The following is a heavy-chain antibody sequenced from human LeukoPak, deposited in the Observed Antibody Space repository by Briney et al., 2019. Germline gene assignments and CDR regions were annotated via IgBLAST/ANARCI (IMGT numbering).Heavy chain of an antibody. CDR1: GCSFTTYW. V-gene: IGHV5-51*01. D-gene: IGHD1-7*01. CDR2: IYPGDSDI. CDR3: ARQGRGTFDY. Sequence: GQSLKISCEGSGCSFTTYWIGWVRQMPGKGLECMGIIYPGDSDIKYSPSFQGQVTISADKSISTAYLQWSSLKASDTAMYYCARQGRGTFDYWGQGTLVTVSS. J-gene: IGHJ4*02.